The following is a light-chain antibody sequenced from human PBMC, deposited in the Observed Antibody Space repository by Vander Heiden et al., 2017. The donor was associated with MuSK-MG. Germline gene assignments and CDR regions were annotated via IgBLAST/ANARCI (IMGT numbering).Light chain of an antibody. V-gene: IGKV1-39*01. CDR3: QQSDSTPYT. CDR2: AAS. J-gene: IGKJ2*01. CDR1: QSISSY. Sequence: IHTTQPPSSLSASVGDRVTITCRASQSISSYLNWYQQKPGKAPKLLIYAASSLQSGVPSRFSGSGSGTHFTLTISRLQPEDFATYYCQQSDSTPYTFGQGTKVEIK.